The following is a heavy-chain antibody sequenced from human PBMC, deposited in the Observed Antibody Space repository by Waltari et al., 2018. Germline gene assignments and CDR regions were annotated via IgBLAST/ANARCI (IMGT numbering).Heavy chain of an antibody. CDR3: ARERSGYRYMDV. Sequence: QVQLQQWGAGLLKPSETLSLTCAVYGGSFSGYYWSWIRQPPGKGLEWIGEINHSGSTNYNPSLKSRVTISVDTSKNQFSLKLSSVTAADTAVYYCARERSGYRYMDVWGKGTTVTVSS. D-gene: IGHD5-12*01. CDR1: GGSFSGYY. V-gene: IGHV4-34*01. J-gene: IGHJ6*03. CDR2: INHSGST.